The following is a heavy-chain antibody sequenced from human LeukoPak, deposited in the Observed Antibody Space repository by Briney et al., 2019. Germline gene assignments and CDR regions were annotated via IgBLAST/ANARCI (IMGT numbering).Heavy chain of an antibody. CDR2: ISYDGSNK. CDR3: AKDGHPPYYDILTGFDY. J-gene: IGHJ4*02. D-gene: IGHD3-9*01. CDR1: GFTFSSYG. V-gene: IGHV3-30*18. Sequence: SGRSRRLSCAASGFTFSSYGMHWVRQAPGKGLEWVAVISYDGSNKYYADSVKGRFTISRDNSKNTLYLQMNSLRAEDTAVYYCAKDGHPPYYDILTGFDYWGQGTLVTVSS.